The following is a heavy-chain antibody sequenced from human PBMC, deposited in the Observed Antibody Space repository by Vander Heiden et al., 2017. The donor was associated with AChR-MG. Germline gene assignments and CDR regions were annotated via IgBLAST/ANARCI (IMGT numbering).Heavy chain of an antibody. D-gene: IGHD1-26*01. Sequence: QVQLVQSGAEVKKPGASVKVSCKASGYTLTGYYSDWVGQAPGQGLEWMGGINPNGGGTNKAQNFQGRVTMTRDTSSRTAYMELSRLGSDETAVYYGARVGGGSYGYSDPWGQGTLVTVSS. J-gene: IGHJ5*02. CDR3: ARVGGGSYGYSDP. CDR2: INPNGGGT. CDR1: GYTLTGYY. V-gene: IGHV1-2*02.